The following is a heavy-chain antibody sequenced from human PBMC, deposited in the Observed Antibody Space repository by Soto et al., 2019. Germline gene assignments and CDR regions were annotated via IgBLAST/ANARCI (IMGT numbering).Heavy chain of an antibody. V-gene: IGHV1-8*02. Sequence: ASVKASCKASGYTFTSHDSHWVRQATGQGLEWMGWLNPNSGNTGYAQKFQGRVTMTRNTSISTAYMELSSLRSEDTAVYYCASSPIAAAGTDYYYGIDVGGQGTTVTVSS. CDR3: ASSPIAAAGTDYYYGIDV. D-gene: IGHD6-13*01. CDR1: GYTFTSHD. J-gene: IGHJ6*02. CDR2: LNPNSGNT.